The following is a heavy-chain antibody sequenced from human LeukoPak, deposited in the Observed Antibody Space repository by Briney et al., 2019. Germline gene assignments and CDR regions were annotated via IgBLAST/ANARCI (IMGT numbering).Heavy chain of an antibody. CDR2: IWYDGSNK. V-gene: IGHV3-33*01. CDR1: GFTFSSYG. Sequence: GGSLRLSCAASGFTFSSYGMHWVRQAPGKGLEWVAVIWYDGSNKYYADSVKGRFTISRDNAKNSLYLQMNSLRAEDTAVYYCARGYYYDLYYFDYWGQGTLVTVSS. D-gene: IGHD3-22*01. CDR3: ARGYYYDLYYFDY. J-gene: IGHJ4*02.